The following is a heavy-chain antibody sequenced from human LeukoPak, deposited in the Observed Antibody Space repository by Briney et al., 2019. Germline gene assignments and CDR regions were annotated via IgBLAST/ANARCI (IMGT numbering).Heavy chain of an antibody. D-gene: IGHD3-10*01. Sequence: GGSLRLSCAASGFTVSSNYMSWVRQAPGKGLEWVSIIYSGGATYYADSVKGRFTISRDDSKNTVYLQVNSLRVEDTAVYYCARSGSGSYELDYWGQGTLVTVSS. J-gene: IGHJ4*02. CDR2: IYSGGAT. CDR3: ARSGSGSYELDY. CDR1: GFTVSSNY. V-gene: IGHV3-66*01.